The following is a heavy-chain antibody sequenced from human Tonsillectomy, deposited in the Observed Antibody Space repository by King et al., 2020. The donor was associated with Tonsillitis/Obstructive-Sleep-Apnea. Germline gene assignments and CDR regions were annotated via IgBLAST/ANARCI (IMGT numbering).Heavy chain of an antibody. CDR2: IYPGDSDT. CDR1: GYSFTDYW. J-gene: IGHJ4*02. Sequence: DVQLVESGAEVKKPGESLKISCKGSGYSFTDYWIGWVRQMPGKGLEWMGIIYPGDSDTRYSPSFQGQVTISADTSISTAYLQWSSLKASDTAMYYCARGEDTSAYYYRSFEYWGQGTLVTVSS. D-gene: IGHD3-22*01. CDR3: ARGEDTSAYYYRSFEY. V-gene: IGHV5-51*03.